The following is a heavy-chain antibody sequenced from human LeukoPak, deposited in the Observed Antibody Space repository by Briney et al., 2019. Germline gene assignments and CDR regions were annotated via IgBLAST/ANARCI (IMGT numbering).Heavy chain of an antibody. CDR2: IGSRGTYI. Sequence: GGSLRLSCAASGFTFSSYSMNWVRQAPGKGLEWVSSIGSRGTYIYYADSVKGRFTISRDNAKNSLYLQMNSLRAEDTAVYYCARDLTGSDYYDSSGYYFDYWGQGTLVTVSS. CDR3: ARDLTGSDYYDSSGYYFDY. D-gene: IGHD3-22*01. J-gene: IGHJ4*02. V-gene: IGHV3-21*01. CDR1: GFTFSSYS.